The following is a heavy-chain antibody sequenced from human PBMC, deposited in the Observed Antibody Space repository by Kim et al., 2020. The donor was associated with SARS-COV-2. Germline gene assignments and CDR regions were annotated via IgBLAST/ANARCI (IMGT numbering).Heavy chain of an antibody. D-gene: IGHD6-19*01. CDR3: AKDMPGIAMAGTGCDY. V-gene: IGHV3-33*06. Sequence: GGSLRLSCAASGFSFRNFAMHWVRQAPGKGLEWVAVIWYDGSNKYYADSVKGRFTISRDNSKNTLYLQMNSLRAEDTAVYYCAKDMPGIAMAGTGCDYWGQGTLVTVSS. CDR1: GFSFRNFA. CDR2: IWYDGSNK. J-gene: IGHJ4*02.